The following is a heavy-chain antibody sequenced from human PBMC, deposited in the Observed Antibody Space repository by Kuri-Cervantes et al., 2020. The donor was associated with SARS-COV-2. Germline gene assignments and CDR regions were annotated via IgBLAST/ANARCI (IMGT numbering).Heavy chain of an antibody. J-gene: IGHJ6*04. CDR1: GFTFGDYA. CDR2: ISSSSSYI. CDR3: ASTFLNFWSGYYEDV. V-gene: IGHV3-21*01. Sequence: GESLKISCTASGFTFGDYAMSWVRQAPGKGLEWVSSISSSSSYIYYADSVKGRFSISRDNAKKSLYLQMNSLRAEDTAVYYCASTFLNFWSGYYEDVWGKGTTVTVSS. D-gene: IGHD3-3*01.